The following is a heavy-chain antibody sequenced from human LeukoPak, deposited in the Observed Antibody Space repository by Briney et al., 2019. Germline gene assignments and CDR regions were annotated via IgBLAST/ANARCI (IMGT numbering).Heavy chain of an antibody. J-gene: IGHJ5*02. V-gene: IGHV1-2*02. CDR3: ARGSPTMITSDNWFDP. CDR2: INPNSGGT. Sequence: ASVKVSCKASGYTFTGYYMHWVRQAPGQGLEWMGWINPNSGGTNYAQKFQGRVTMTRDTSISTAYMELSRLRSDDTAVYYCARGSPTMITSDNWFDPWGQGTLVTVSS. CDR1: GYTFTGYY. D-gene: IGHD3-16*01.